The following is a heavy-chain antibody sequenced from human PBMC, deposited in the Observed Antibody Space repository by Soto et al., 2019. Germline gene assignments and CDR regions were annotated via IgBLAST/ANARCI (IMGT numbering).Heavy chain of an antibody. J-gene: IGHJ5*02. V-gene: IGHV4-59*01. CDR3: ARGHYSSGKGWFDP. CDR2: VFHSATT. Sequence: ASETLSLTCTVSGDSFSDYYWNWIRQVPGKGREWIGFVFHSATTSYHPSLKTRVAISADTSKKQFSLRLTSVTAADTAIYYCARGHYSSGKGWFDPWGQGTLVTVSS. D-gene: IGHD3-22*01. CDR1: GDSFSDYY.